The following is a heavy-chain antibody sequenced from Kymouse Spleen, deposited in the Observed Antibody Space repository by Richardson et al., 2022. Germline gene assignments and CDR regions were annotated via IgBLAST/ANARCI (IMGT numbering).Heavy chain of an antibody. Sequence: QVQLVESGGGVVQPGRSLRLSCAASGFTFSSYGMHWVRQAPGKGLEWVAVIWYDGSNKYYADSVKGRFTISRDNSKNTLYLQMNSLRAEDTAVYYCARDHDYSNLLKLREGMDVWGQGTTVTVSS. CDR2: IWYDGSNK. V-gene: IGHV3-33*01. J-gene: IGHJ6*02. CDR1: GFTFSSYG. D-gene: IGHD4-11,IGHD4-11*01. CDR3: ARDHDYSNLLKLREGMDV.